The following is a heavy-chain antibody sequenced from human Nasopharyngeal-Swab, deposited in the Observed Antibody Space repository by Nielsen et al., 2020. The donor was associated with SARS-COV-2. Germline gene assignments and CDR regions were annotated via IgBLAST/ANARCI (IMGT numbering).Heavy chain of an antibody. CDR3: TASTGDFRYFDY. CDR1: GFGFSDHY. V-gene: IGHV3-72*01. J-gene: IGHJ4*02. Sequence: GESLKISCAGSGFGFSDHYMDWVRQAPGKGLEWVGRIRSKANSYTTEYAASVKGRFAISRDDSRNSLFLQINSLEPEDTAVYYCTASTGDFRYFDYWGQGTLVTVSS. CDR2: IRSKANSYTT. D-gene: IGHD7-27*01.